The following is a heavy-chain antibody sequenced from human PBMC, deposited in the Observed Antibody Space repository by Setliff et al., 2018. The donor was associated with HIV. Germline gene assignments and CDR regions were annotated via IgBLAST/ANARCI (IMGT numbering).Heavy chain of an antibody. CDR3: ARNSYFFDS. CDR1: GFTFSNNW. D-gene: IGHD2-15*01. CDR2: INGDGSST. J-gene: IGHJ4*02. V-gene: IGHV3-74*01. Sequence: GGSLRLSCAASGFTFSNNWMHWVRQAPGKGLVWVSRINGDGSSTLYADSVKGRFTISRDSAKNTLYLQMNSLRAEDTAVYYCARNSYFFDSWGQGALVTAPQ.